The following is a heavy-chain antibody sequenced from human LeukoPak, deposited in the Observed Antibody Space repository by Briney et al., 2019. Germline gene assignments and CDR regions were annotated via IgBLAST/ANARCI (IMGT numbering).Heavy chain of an antibody. D-gene: IGHD2-15*01. CDR3: ARASPPNIVVAV. J-gene: IGHJ4*02. V-gene: IGHV1-69*04. CDR2: ITPIVDIA. CDR1: GGSFSNYA. Sequence: ASVKVSCKASGGSFSNYAFSWVRQAPGQGLEWMGRITPIVDIATYIQKFQGRVTITADESTSTAYMELSSLRSEDTAVYYCARASPPNIVVAVWGQGTLVTVSS.